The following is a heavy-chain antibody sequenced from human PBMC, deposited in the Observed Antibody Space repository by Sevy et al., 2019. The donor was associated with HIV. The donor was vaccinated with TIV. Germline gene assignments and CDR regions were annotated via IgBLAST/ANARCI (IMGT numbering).Heavy chain of an antibody. CDR3: STDDLISY. CDR2: IKSITDGGAA. CDR1: GFDFPNAW. J-gene: IGHJ4*02. D-gene: IGHD3-3*02. Sequence: GGSLRLSCTASGFDFPNAWMNWIRRVPGKGLEWVGHIKSITDGGAADYAAPVKGRFTISRHDSKNTLYLQMNSLKAEDTAVYYCSTDDLISYWGRGTLVTVSS. V-gene: IGHV3-15*07.